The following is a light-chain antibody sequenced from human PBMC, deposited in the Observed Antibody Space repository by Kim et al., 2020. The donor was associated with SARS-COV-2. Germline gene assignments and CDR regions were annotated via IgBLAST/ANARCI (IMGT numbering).Light chain of an antibody. J-gene: IGLJ1*01. Sequence: SGSPGQSVTISCTGTSSDIGGYNYVSWYQQYPGKAPKLMIYEVTKRPSGVPDRFSGSKSGNTASLTVSGLQAEDEADYYCGSYPSDFGTGTKVTVL. V-gene: IGLV2-8*01. CDR2: EVT. CDR3: GSYPSD. CDR1: SSDIGGYNY.